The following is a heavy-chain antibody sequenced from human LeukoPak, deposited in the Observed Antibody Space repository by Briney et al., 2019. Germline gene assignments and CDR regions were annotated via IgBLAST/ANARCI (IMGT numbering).Heavy chain of an antibody. CDR1: GGSISSSSYY. Sequence: PSETLSLTCTVSGGSISSSSYYWGWIRQPPGKGLEWIGSIYYSGSTYYNPSLKSRVTISVDTSKNQFSLKLSSVTAADTAVYCCARLPSYYYDSSALHWGQGTLVTVSS. D-gene: IGHD3-22*01. J-gene: IGHJ4*02. CDR2: IYYSGST. V-gene: IGHV4-39*01. CDR3: ARLPSYYYDSSALH.